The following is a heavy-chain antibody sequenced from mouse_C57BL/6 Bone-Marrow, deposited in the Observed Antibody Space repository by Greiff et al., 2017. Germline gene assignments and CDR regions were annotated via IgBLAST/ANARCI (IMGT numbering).Heavy chain of an antibody. J-gene: IGHJ3*01. D-gene: IGHD1-1*01. CDR2: IYPGSGNT. CDR1: GYTFTDYY. V-gene: IGHV1-76*01. Sequence: VQLQQSGAELVRPGASVKLSCKASGYTFTDYYINWVKQRPGQGLEWIARIYPGSGNTYYNEKFKGKATLTAEKSSSTAYMQLSSLTSEDSAVYFCASPVDKRGFAYWGQGTLVTVSA. CDR3: ASPVDKRGFAY.